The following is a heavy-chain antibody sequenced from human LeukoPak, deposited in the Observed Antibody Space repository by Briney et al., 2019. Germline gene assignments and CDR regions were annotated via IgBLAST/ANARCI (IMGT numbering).Heavy chain of an antibody. Sequence: PSETLSLTCAVYGESFRGFFWSWIRQPPGKGLEWIGEINHSGSTNYNPSLKSRVTISVDTSKNQFSLKLSSVTAADTAVYYCARRPELGYCTNGVCPRNWYFDLWGRGTLVTVSS. J-gene: IGHJ2*01. CDR3: ARRPELGYCTNGVCPRNWYFDL. V-gene: IGHV4-34*01. CDR2: INHSGST. D-gene: IGHD2-8*01. CDR1: GESFRGFF.